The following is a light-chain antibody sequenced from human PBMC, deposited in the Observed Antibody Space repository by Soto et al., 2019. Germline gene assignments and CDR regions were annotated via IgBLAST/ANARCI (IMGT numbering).Light chain of an antibody. CDR3: QQYGSSPIT. J-gene: IGKJ5*01. Sequence: EMVMTQSPATLSVSLGERATLSCRASQSVSTNLAWYQQKPGQAPRLLIYGASSRATGIPDRFSGSGSGTDFTLTISRLEPEDFAVYYCQQYGSSPITFGQGTRLEIK. CDR1: QSVSTN. CDR2: GAS. V-gene: IGKV3-20*01.